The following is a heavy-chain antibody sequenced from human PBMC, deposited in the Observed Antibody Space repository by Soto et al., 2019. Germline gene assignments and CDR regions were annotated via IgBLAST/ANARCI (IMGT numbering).Heavy chain of an antibody. D-gene: IGHD5-18*01. V-gene: IGHV3-33*01. CDR3: AREGAPWIQLWLIY. CDR1: GFTFSSYG. Sequence: PGGSLRLSCAASGFTFSSYGMHWVRQAPGKGLEWVAVIWYDGSNKYYADSVKGRFTISRDNSKNTLYLQMNSLRAEDTAVYYCAREGAPWIQLWLIYWGQGTLVTVSS. CDR2: IWYDGSNK. J-gene: IGHJ4*02.